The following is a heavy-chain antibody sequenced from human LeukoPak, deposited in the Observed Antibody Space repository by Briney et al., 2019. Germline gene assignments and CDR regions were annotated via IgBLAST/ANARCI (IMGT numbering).Heavy chain of an antibody. V-gene: IGHV3-23*01. Sequence: GGALRLSCAASGFTFSSYAMSWVRQAPGKGLEWVSAISGSGGSTYYADSVKGRFTISRDNSKNTLYLQMNSLRAEDTAVYYCAKDGYWNDLYYFDYWGQGTLVTVSS. D-gene: IGHD1-1*01. J-gene: IGHJ4*02. CDR3: AKDGYWNDLYYFDY. CDR2: ISGSGGST. CDR1: GFTFSSYA.